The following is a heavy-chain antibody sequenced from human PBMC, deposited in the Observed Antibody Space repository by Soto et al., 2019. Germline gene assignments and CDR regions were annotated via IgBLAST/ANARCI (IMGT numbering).Heavy chain of an antibody. CDR2: INPFDGGR. CDR3: SRVDPGETSPFDH. J-gene: IGHJ4*02. V-gene: IGHV1-46*03. D-gene: IGHD3-10*01. CDR1: GYTFTGYY. Sequence: ASVKVSCKASGYTFTGYYIHWVRQAPGQGLEWMGWINPFDGGRMFAQRFQGRVTMTRDTSTSTVYMEVSSLRSEDTAVYYCSRVDPGETSPFDHWGQGTLVTVSS.